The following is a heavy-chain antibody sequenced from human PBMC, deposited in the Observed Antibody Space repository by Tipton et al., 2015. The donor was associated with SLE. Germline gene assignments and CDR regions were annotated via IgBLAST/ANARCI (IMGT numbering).Heavy chain of an antibody. V-gene: IGHV4-59*11. CDR3: ARVSQDMVVTGNWYFDL. CDR2: IHYSGTT. J-gene: IGHJ2*01. CDR1: GGSITNHY. D-gene: IGHD5-12*01. Sequence: TLSLTCTVSGGSITNHYWNWIRQPPGKGLEWIGYIHYSGTTHDNHSLKSRVTMSVDMSKNQFSLRLTSVTAADTAIYYCARVSQDMVVTGNWYFDLWGRGTLVTVSS.